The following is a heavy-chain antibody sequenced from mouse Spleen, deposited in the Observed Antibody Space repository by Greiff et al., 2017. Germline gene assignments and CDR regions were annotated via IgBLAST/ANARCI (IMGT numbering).Heavy chain of an antibody. CDR2: ISNGGGST. D-gene: IGHD2-1*01. V-gene: IGHV5-12*02. CDR1: GFTFSDYY. CDR3: ARRNLYGNYFAY. Sequence: EVKLMESGGGLVQPGGSLKLSCATSGFTFSDYYMYWVRQTPEKRLEWVAYISNGGGSTYYPDTVKGRFTISRDNAKNTLYLQMSRLKSEDTAMYYCARRNLYGNYFAYWGQGTLVTVSA. J-gene: IGHJ3*01.